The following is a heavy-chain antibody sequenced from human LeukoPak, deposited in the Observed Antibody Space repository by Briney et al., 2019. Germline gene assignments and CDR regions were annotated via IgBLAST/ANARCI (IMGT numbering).Heavy chain of an antibody. D-gene: IGHD3-3*01. CDR1: GGSISSYY. J-gene: IGHJ4*02. Sequence: SETLSLTCTVSGGSISSYYWSWIRQPPGKGLEWIGEINHSGSTNYNPSLKSRVTISVDTSKNQFSLKLSSVTAADTAVYYCARHLRRRGYYGYWGQGTLVTVSS. V-gene: IGHV4-34*01. CDR2: INHSGST. CDR3: ARHLRRRGYYGY.